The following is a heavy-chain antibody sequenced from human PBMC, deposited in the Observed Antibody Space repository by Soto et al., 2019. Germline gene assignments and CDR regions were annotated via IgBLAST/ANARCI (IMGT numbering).Heavy chain of an antibody. CDR2: IKSKTNGGTT. CDR3: TTDDHINRE. CDR1: GFIFSNAW. Sequence: GGSLRLSCAASGFIFSNAWTSWVRQAPGRGLEWVGRIKSKTNGGTTDYAAPVKGRFTISRDDSKSTLYLQMHSLKTEDTAVYYCTTDDHINREWGRGTLVTVS. V-gene: IGHV3-15*01. J-gene: IGHJ4*02.